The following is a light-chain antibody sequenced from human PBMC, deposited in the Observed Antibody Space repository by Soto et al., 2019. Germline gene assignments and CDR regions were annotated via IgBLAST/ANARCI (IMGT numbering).Light chain of an antibody. CDR2: AAS. Sequence: DIQMTQSPSSLSASVGDRVTITCRASQSISSYFNWYQQKPGKAPQLLIYAASSLQSGVPSRFSGSGSGTDFTLTISSLQPEDFATYYCQQSYSTPPSFGQGTKLEIK. CDR3: QQSYSTPPS. V-gene: IGKV1-39*01. CDR1: QSISSY. J-gene: IGKJ2*01.